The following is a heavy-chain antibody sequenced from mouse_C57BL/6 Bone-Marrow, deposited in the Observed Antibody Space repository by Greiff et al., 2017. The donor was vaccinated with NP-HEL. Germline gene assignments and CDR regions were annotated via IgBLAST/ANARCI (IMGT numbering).Heavy chain of an antibody. D-gene: IGHD1-1*01. J-gene: IGHJ4*01. CDR2: ISSGSSTI. V-gene: IGHV5-17*01. CDR1: GFTFSDYG. CDR3: ARPRFYYGSSFLYYAMDY. Sequence: EVKLMESGGGLVKPGGSLKLSCAASGFTFSDYGMHWVRQAPEKGLEWVAYISSGSSTIYYADTVQGRFTISRDNAKNTLYLQMTSLRSEDTALYYFARPRFYYGSSFLYYAMDYWGQGTSVTVSS.